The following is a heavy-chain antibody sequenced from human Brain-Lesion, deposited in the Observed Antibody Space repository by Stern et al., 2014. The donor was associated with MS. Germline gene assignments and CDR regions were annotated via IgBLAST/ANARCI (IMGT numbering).Heavy chain of an antibody. V-gene: IGHV3-7*01. CDR2: IKEDGSEQ. CDR1: GFTFSRYW. J-gene: IGHJ6*02. D-gene: IGHD2-2*01. CDR3: ARRVLVAMGGYPKTLDV. Sequence: EVQLVESGGVLVQPGGSLKLSCAASGFTFSRYWMTWVRQAPGKGLEWVANIKEDGSEQYYVDSVKGRFTMSRDNAKNSLYLQMNSLRAEDTAVYYCARRVLVAMGGYPKTLDVWGRGTKVTVSS.